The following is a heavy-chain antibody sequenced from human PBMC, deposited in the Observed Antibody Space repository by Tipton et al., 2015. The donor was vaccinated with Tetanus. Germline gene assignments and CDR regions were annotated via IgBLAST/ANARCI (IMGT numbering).Heavy chain of an antibody. D-gene: IGHD4-11*01. V-gene: IGHV4-39*01. J-gene: IGHJ5*02. CDR3: VRHSYRSNWLGP. CDR1: GDSIRSNWNC. CDR2: KYSSGDT. Sequence: TLSLTCTVSGDSIRSNWNCWGWVRQPPGKGLEWIGCKYSSGDTYYNPSLKSRVIMSVDTSKNEFSLKVTSVTAADTALYYCVRHSYRSNWLGPWGQGFLVVVSS.